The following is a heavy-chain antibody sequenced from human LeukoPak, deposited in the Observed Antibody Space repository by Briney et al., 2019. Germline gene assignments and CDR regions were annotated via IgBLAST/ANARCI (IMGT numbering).Heavy chain of an antibody. J-gene: IGHJ6*03. CDR2: IYISRGT. CDR1: GVSISGYY. V-gene: IGHV4-4*07. D-gene: IGHD1-26*01. CDR3: ARESRIVEGDGYHIDI. Sequence: SETLSLTCTVSGVSISGYYWSWIRQPAGKGLEWIGRIYISRGTDYNPSLRSRVIMSVDTSKNQFSLQLTSVTAADTAVYYCARESRIVEGDGYHIDIWGKGTTVTISS.